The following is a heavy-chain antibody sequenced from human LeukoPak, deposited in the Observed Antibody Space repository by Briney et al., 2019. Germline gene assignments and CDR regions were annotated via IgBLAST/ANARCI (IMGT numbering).Heavy chain of an antibody. Sequence: GGSLRLSCTASGFTFSTYAMTWVRQAPGKGLEWVSDVSDNGGDTSYADSVKGRFSISRDNAKNTVYLQMDSLRAEDTAQYYCARGTLAGYFLGYWGQGTLVTVFS. CDR3: ARGTLAGYFLGY. CDR2: VSDNGGDT. D-gene: IGHD3-9*01. V-gene: IGHV3-23*01. J-gene: IGHJ4*02. CDR1: GFTFSTYA.